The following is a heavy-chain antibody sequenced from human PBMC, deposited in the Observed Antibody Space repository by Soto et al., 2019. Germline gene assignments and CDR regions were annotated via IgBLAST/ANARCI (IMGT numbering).Heavy chain of an antibody. V-gene: IGHV3-30*18. J-gene: IGHJ6*02. CDR1: GFTFSGYD. CDR3: AKDQAADSSSSDYYGMDV. D-gene: IGHD6-6*01. Sequence: QVQLVESGGGVVQPGRSLRLSCAASGFTFSGYDMHWVRQAPGKGLEWVAVISYDGSNEYYADSVKGRFTISRDNSKKTLYLQMNSLRAEDTAVYYCAKDQAADSSSSDYYGMDVWGQGTTVTVSS. CDR2: ISYDGSNE.